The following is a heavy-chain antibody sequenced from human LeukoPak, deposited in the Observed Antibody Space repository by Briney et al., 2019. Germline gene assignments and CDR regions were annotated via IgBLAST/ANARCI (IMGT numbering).Heavy chain of an antibody. J-gene: IGHJ4*02. Sequence: GGSLRLSCAASGFTFSSYAMSWVRQAPGKGLGWVSAISGSGGSTYYADSMKGRFTISRDNSKNTLYLQLNSLRAEDTAVYYCAKVILGFGELLSGFDYWGQGTLVTVSS. CDR1: GFTFSSYA. CDR3: AKVILGFGELLSGFDY. CDR2: ISGSGGST. V-gene: IGHV3-23*01. D-gene: IGHD3-10*01.